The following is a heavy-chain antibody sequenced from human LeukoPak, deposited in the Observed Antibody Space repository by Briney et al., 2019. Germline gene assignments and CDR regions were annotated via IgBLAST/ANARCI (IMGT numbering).Heavy chain of an antibody. J-gene: IGHJ4*02. V-gene: IGHV3-23*01. CDR2: ISGSGGST. Sequence: GGSLRLSCAASGFTFSSYAMSWVRQAPGKGLEWVLAISGSGGSTYYADSVKGRFTISRDNSKNTLYLQMNSLRPDDTAVYYCAKGAPSSSSIFDFWGPGTLVTVSS. D-gene: IGHD6-6*01. CDR1: GFTFSSYA. CDR3: AKGAPSSSSIFDF.